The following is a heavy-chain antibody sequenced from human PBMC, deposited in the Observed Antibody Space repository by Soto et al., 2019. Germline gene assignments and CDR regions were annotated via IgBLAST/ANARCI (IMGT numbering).Heavy chain of an antibody. D-gene: IGHD3-9*01. CDR3: ARHGVVDILTAQPDY. CDR1: GYSFTSYW. Sequence: EVQLVQSGAEVKKPGESLKISCKGSGYSFTSYWIGWVRQMPGKGLEWRGIIYPGDSDTRYSPSFQAQVTISADNSISTAYLQWSSLKASDTAMYYCARHGVVDILTAQPDYWGQGTLVTVSS. J-gene: IGHJ4*02. V-gene: IGHV5-51*01. CDR2: IYPGDSDT.